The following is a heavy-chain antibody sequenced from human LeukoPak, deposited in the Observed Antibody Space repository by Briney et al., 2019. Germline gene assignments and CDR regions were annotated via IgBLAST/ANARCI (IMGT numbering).Heavy chain of an antibody. J-gene: IGHJ3*02. CDR2: IYNSGST. Sequence: GSLRLSCAASGFTFSNYAMHWIRQPPGKGLECIGYIYNSGSTNYNPSLKSRVSISVDTSKNQFSLKLSSVTAADTAVYYCARSAIDAFDIWGQGTMVTVSS. D-gene: IGHD6-25*01. V-gene: IGHV4-59*08. CDR1: GFTFSNYA. CDR3: ARSAIDAFDI.